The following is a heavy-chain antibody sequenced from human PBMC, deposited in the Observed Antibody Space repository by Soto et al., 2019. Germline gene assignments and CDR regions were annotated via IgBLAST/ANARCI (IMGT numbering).Heavy chain of an antibody. CDR1: GDAFASYA. D-gene: IGHD5-12*01. J-gene: IGHJ1*01. V-gene: IGHV1-3*01. CDR3: ARTGLVEMATMGHFQH. CDR2: INAGNGNT. Sequence: GSVKGCWEGAGDAFASYAMDWVRQAPGQRVEWMGWINAGNGNTKYSQKFQGRVTITRDTSASTAYMELGSLRSEDTAVYYCARTGLVEMATMGHFQHWGQGTLVTVSS.